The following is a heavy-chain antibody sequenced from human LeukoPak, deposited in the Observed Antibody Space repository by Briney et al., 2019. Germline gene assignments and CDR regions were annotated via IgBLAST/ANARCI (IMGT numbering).Heavy chain of an antibody. CDR1: GGSISSYY. Sequence: SETLSLTCTVSGGSISSYYWSWIRQPAGKGLEWIGRIYTSGSTTYNPSLKSRVTISVDTSKNQFSLKLSSVTAADTAVYYCARLSRVAGMDYWGQGTLVTVSS. V-gene: IGHV4-4*07. D-gene: IGHD6-19*01. CDR2: IYTSGST. CDR3: ARLSRVAGMDY. J-gene: IGHJ4*02.